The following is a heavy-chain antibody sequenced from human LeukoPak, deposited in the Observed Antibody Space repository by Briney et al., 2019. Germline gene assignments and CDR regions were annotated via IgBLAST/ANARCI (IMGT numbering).Heavy chain of an antibody. D-gene: IGHD2-2*02. CDR3: ARSDSGGYCSSTSCYSLDY. V-gene: IGHV3-30-3*01. J-gene: IGHJ4*02. CDR2: ISYDGSNK. CDR1: GFTFSSYA. Sequence: GGSLRLSCAASGFTFSSYAMHWVRQAPGKGLEWVAVISYDGSNKYYADSVKGRFTISRGNSKNTLYLQMNSLRAEDTAVYYCARSDSGGYCSSTSCYSLDYWGQGTLVTVSS.